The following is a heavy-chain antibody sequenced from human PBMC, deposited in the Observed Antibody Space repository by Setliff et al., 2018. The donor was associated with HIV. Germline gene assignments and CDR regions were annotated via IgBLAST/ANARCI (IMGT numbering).Heavy chain of an antibody. Sequence: ASVKVSCKATGYTFTDYYMHWVQQAPGKGLEWMGRVDPKNGKTLYAENLRGRITITADTSTDTAYMELNSLRSEDTAMYYCATLDYYGSQTYNLALHYWGQGTLVTVSS. CDR3: ATLDYYGSQTYNLALHY. V-gene: IGHV1-69-2*01. CDR1: GYTFTDYY. J-gene: IGHJ4*02. CDR2: VDPKNGKT. D-gene: IGHD3-10*01.